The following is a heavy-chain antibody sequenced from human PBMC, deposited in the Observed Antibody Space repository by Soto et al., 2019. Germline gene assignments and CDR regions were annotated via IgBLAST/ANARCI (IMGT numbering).Heavy chain of an antibody. J-gene: IGHJ4*02. CDR1: GFTFSSYG. CDR3: ARTRTVRYFDY. D-gene: IGHD4-17*01. V-gene: IGHV3-33*01. CDR2: IWYDGSNK. Sequence: PGGSLRLSCAASGFTFSSYGMHWVRQAPGKGLEWVAVIWYDGSNKYYADSVKGRFTISRDNSKNTLYLQMNSLRAEDMAVYYCARTRTVRYFDYWGQGTLVTVSS.